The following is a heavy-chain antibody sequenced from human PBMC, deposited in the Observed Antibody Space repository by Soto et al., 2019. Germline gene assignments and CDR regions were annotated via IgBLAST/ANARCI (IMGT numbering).Heavy chain of an antibody. V-gene: IGHV3-33*01. CDR3: ARNRWTARISSGWFENAFDI. J-gene: IGHJ3*02. CDR1: GFTFSSYG. CDR2: IWYDGSNK. Sequence: QVQLVESGGGVVQPGRSLRLSCAASGFTFSSYGMHWVRQAPGKGLEWVAVIWYDGSNKYYADSVKGRFTISRDNSKNTRYLQMNSLRAEDTGVYYCARNRWTARISSGWFENAFDIWGQGTMVTVSS. D-gene: IGHD6-19*01.